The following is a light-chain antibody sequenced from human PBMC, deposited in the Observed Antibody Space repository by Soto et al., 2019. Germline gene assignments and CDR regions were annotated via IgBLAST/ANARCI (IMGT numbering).Light chain of an antibody. CDR3: CSYAGSNTHYV. J-gene: IGLJ1*01. Sequence: QSVLTQPRSVSGSPGQSVTISCAGTSSDVGSYNYVSWYQQHPGKAPKLLIYDVSKRPSGVPDRFSGSKSGNTASLTISGLQAEDESDYYCCSYAGSNTHYVFGTWTKVTVL. V-gene: IGLV2-11*01. CDR1: SSDVGSYNY. CDR2: DVS.